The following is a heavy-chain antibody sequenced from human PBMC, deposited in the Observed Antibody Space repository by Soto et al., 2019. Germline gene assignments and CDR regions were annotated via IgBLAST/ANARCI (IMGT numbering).Heavy chain of an antibody. CDR3: AREGDMKFHSDSSDEPGY. CDR2: IIPSIGII. D-gene: IGHD3-22*01. CDR1: GGTFSSFV. V-gene: IGHV1-69*04. J-gene: IGHJ4*02. Sequence: QVQLVQSGAEVKKPGSSVKVSCKASGGTFSSFVISWVRQAPGQGLEWMGRIIPSIGIINHAQKFQGRVTITADTSTSTAYMELSSLRSDDTAVYYCAREGDMKFHSDSSDEPGYWGQGTLVTVSS.